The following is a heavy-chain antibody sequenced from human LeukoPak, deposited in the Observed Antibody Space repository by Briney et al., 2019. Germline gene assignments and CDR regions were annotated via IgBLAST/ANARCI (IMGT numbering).Heavy chain of an antibody. D-gene: IGHD1-20*01. V-gene: IGHV1-46*01. CDR1: GYTFTNYD. CDR3: ASSITGTTFDY. J-gene: IGHJ4*02. CDR2: INPSGGST. Sequence: ASVTVSCKASGYTFTNYDINWVRQAPGQGLEWMGIINPSGGSTSYAQKFQGRVTMTRDTSTSTVYMELSSLRSEDTAVYYCASSITGTTFDYWGQGTLVTVSS.